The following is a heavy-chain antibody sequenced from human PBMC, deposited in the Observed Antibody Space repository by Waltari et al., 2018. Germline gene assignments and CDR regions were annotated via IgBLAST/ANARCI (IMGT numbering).Heavy chain of an antibody. CDR3: ARAPEYSSSHRRWFDP. D-gene: IGHD6-6*01. Sequence: EVQLVESGGGLIQPGGSLRLSCAASGFTVSSNYMSWVRQAPGKGLEWVSVIYSGGSTYYADSVKGRFTISRDNSKNTLYLQMNSLRAEDTAVYYCARAPEYSSSHRRWFDPWGQGTLVTVSS. J-gene: IGHJ5*02. CDR2: IYSGGST. V-gene: IGHV3-53*01. CDR1: GFTVSSNY.